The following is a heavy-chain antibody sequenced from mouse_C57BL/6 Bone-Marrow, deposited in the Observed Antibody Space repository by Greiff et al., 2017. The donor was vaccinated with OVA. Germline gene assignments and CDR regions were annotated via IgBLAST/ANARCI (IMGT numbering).Heavy chain of an antibody. V-gene: IGHV1-59*01. J-gene: IGHJ2*01. CDR1: GYTFTSYW. Sequence: VQLQQSGAELVRPGPSVKLSCKASGYTFTSYWMHWVKQRPGQGLEWIGVIDPSDSYTNYNQKFKGKATLTVDTSSSTAYMQLSSLTSEDSAVYYCARCSNYFDYWGQGTTLTVSS. CDR3: ARCSNYFDY. CDR2: IDPSDSYT. D-gene: IGHD1-1*01.